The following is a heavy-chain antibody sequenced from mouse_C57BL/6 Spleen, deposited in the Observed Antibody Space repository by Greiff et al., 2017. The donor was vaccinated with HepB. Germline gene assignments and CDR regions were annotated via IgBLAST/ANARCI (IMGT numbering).Heavy chain of an antibody. D-gene: IGHD2-14*01. V-gene: IGHV1-50*01. J-gene: IGHJ2*01. Sequence: QVQLQQPGAELVKPGASVKLSCKASGYTFTSYWMQWVKQRPGQGLEWIGEIDPSDSYTNYNQKFKGKATLTVDTSSSTAYMPLSSLTSEDSAVYYCARRIGMEYYFDYWGQGTTLTVSS. CDR1: GYTFTSYW. CDR2: IDPSDSYT. CDR3: ARRIGMEYYFDY.